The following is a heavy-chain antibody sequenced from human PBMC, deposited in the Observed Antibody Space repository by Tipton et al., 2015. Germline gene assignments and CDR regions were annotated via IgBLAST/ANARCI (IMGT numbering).Heavy chain of an antibody. D-gene: IGHD2-15*01. Sequence: TLSLTCTVSGGSVSSGFYYWNWIRQPPGKGLEWIGYIYYSANTNYNPSLNSRVTISVDTSKNQLSLKLSSVTAADAAVYYCARGGNNWFDPRGQGTLVTVSS. CDR1: GGSVSSGFYY. CDR3: ARGGNNWFDP. J-gene: IGHJ5*02. V-gene: IGHV4-61*01. CDR2: IYYSANT.